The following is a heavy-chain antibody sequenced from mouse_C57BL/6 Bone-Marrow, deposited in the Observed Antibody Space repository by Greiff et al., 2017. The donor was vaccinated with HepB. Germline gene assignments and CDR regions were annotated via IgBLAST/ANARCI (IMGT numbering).Heavy chain of an antibody. Sequence: VQLQQSGAELARPGASVKLSCKASGYTFTSYGISWVKQRTGQGLEWIGEIYPRSGNTYYNEKFKGKATLTADKSSSTAYMELRSLTSEDSAVYVCARRDGSSYWFAYWGQGTLVTVSA. D-gene: IGHD1-1*01. CDR2: IYPRSGNT. CDR1: GYTFTSYG. J-gene: IGHJ3*01. V-gene: IGHV1-81*01. CDR3: ARRDGSSYWFAY.